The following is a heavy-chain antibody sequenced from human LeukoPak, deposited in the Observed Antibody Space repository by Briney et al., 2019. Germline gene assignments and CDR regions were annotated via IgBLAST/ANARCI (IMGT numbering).Heavy chain of an antibody. Sequence: ASVKVSCKASGYTFTGPYMHWVRQAPGQGLEWMGWINPNSGGTNYAQNFQGRVTMTRDMSFSTAYMEVSRLRSDDTAVYYCARMLNGAYDVWGQGTLVTVSS. CDR2: INPNSGGT. CDR1: GYTFTGPY. V-gene: IGHV1-2*02. J-gene: IGHJ4*02. D-gene: IGHD5-12*01. CDR3: ARMLNGAYDV.